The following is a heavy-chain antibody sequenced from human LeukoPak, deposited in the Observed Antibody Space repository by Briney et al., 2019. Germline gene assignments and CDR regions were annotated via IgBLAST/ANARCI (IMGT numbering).Heavy chain of an antibody. D-gene: IGHD1-26*01. J-gene: IGHJ5*02. V-gene: IGHV1-46*01. CDR3: ARERGLVGATPAWFDP. CDR2: INPSGGST. CDR1: GYTFTSYY. Sequence: ASVKVSCKASGYTFTSYYMHWVRQAPGQGLEWMGIINPSGGSTSHAQKFQGRVTMTRDTSTSTVYMELSSLRSEDTAVYYCARERGLVGATPAWFDPWGQGTLVTVSS.